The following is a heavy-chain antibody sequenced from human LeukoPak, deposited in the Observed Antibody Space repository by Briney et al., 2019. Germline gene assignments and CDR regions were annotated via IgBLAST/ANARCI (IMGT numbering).Heavy chain of an antibody. CDR2: ISHSGST. J-gene: IGHJ4*02. CDR1: GASISSYD. V-gene: IGHV4-59*01. D-gene: IGHD3-22*01. CDR3: ARGSRGYYPY. Sequence: PSETLSLTCTVSGASISSYDWSWIRQPPGKALEWIGYISHSGSTNYNPSLKSRVTISTDTSKNQFSLKLSSVTTADTAVYYCARGSRGYYPYWGRGTLVTVSS.